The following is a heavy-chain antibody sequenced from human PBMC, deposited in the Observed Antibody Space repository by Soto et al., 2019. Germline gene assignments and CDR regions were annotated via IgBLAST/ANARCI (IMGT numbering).Heavy chain of an antibody. CDR1: GFTFSSYA. Sequence: GGSLRLSCAASGFTFSSYAMSWARQAPGKGLEWVSAISGSGGSTYYADSVKGRFTISRDNSKNTLYLQMHSLRAEDTAVYYCAKDEGGYYDQYYFDYWGQGTLVTVSS. J-gene: IGHJ4*02. V-gene: IGHV3-23*01. CDR3: AKDEGGYYDQYYFDY. D-gene: IGHD3-22*01. CDR2: ISGSGGST.